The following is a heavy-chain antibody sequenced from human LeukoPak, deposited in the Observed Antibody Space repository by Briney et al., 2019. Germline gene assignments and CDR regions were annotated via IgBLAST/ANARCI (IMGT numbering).Heavy chain of an antibody. V-gene: IGHV3-30-3*01. Sequence: GGSLRLSCAASGFTFSSYAMHWVRQAPGKGLEWVAVISYDGSNKYYADSVKGRFTISRDNSKNTLYLQMNSLRAEDTAVYYCARESAGWFGYYYCYGMDVWGQGTTVTVSS. J-gene: IGHJ6*02. CDR1: GFTFSSYA. CDR3: ARESAGWFGYYYCYGMDV. CDR2: ISYDGSNK. D-gene: IGHD3-10*01.